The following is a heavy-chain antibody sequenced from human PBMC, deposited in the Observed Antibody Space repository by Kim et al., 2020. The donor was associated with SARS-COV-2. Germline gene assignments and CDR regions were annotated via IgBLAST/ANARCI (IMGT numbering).Heavy chain of an antibody. V-gene: IGHV1-69*13. CDR1: GGTFSSYA. CDR3: ATERIAAAQDYDAFDI. D-gene: IGHD6-13*01. Sequence: SVKVSCKASGGTFSSYAISWVRQAPGQGLEWMGGIIPIFGTANYAQKFQGRVTITADESTSTAYMELSSLRSEDTAVYYCATERIAAAQDYDAFDIWGQGTMVTVSS. J-gene: IGHJ3*02. CDR2: IIPIFGTA.